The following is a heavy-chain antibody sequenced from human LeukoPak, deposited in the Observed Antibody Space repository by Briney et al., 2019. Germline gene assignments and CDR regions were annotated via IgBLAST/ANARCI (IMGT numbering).Heavy chain of an antibody. CDR2: ISAYNGNT. CDR1: GYTFTSYG. D-gene: IGHD6-13*01. V-gene: IGHV1-18*01. J-gene: IGHJ4*02. CDR3: ARARGDKGIAEPYYFDY. Sequence: ASVKVSCKASGYTFTSYGISWVRQAPGQGLEWMGWISAYNGNTNYAQKLQGRVTMTTDTSTSTAYMELRSLRSDDTAVYYCARARGDKGIAEPYYFDYWGQGTLVTVSS.